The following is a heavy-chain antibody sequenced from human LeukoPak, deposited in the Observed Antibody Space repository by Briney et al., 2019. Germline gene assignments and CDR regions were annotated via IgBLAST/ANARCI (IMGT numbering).Heavy chain of an antibody. CDR1: DGDIYTSPYY. V-gene: IGHV4-39*01. CDR3: ARLDYYGSGSAFY. J-gene: IGHJ4*02. Sequence: PSETLSLTCTFSDGDIYTSPYYWGWIRQPPGKGLEWIGSVYYSGSTYYNPSLKSRVTISIDTSKKQFSLKVNSVTAADTAVYYCARLDYYGSGSAFYWGQGTLVTVSS. D-gene: IGHD3-10*01. CDR2: VYYSGST.